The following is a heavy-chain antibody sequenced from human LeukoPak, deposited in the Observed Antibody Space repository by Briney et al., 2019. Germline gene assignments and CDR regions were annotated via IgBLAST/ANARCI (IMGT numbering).Heavy chain of an antibody. CDR3: ARGGGITGTSNYFDY. V-gene: IGHV1-2*02. D-gene: IGHD1-7*01. J-gene: IGHJ4*02. Sequence: ASVTVSCKASGYTFTGYYMHWVRQAPGQGLEWMGWINPNSGGTNYAQKFQGRVTMTRDTSISTAYMELSRLRSDDTAVYYCARGGGITGTSNYFDYWGQGTLVTVSS. CDR1: GYTFTGYY. CDR2: INPNSGGT.